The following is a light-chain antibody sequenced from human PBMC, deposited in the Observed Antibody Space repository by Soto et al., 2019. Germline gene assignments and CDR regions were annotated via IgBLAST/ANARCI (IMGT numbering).Light chain of an antibody. Sequence: DIQMTQSPSTLSASVGDRVTITCRASQSISSWLAWYQQKPGKAPKLLIYKASSLESGVPSRFSGSGSGTEFTLTISSLQPDDFVTYYCQQYNSGLTFGGGTKVEIK. J-gene: IGKJ4*01. CDR1: QSISSW. V-gene: IGKV1-5*03. CDR2: KAS. CDR3: QQYNSGLT.